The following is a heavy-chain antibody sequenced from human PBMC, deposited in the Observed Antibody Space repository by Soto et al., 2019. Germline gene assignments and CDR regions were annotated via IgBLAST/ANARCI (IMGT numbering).Heavy chain of an antibody. CDR1: GFTFSSYG. Sequence: GGSLRLSCAASGFTFSSYGMHWVRQAPGKGLEWVAVIWYDGSNKYYADSVKGRFTISRDNSKNTLYLQMNSLRAEDTAVYYCARDYRYHSSSWYGAPTYYYYGMDVWGQGTTVTVSS. J-gene: IGHJ6*02. D-gene: IGHD6-13*01. CDR3: ARDYRYHSSSWYGAPTYYYYGMDV. V-gene: IGHV3-33*01. CDR2: IWYDGSNK.